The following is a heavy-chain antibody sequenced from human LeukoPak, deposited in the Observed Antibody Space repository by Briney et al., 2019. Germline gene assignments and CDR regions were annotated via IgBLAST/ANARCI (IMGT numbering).Heavy chain of an antibody. CDR1: GGTFSSYA. CDR2: IIPIFGTA. Sequence: ASVKVSCKASGGTFSSYAISWVRQAPGQGLEWMGRIIPIFGTANYAQKFQGRVTITTDESTSTAYMELSSLRSEDTAVYYCARDLTTHDCGDYLFDYWGQGTLVTVSS. J-gene: IGHJ4*02. D-gene: IGHD4-17*01. V-gene: IGHV1-69*05. CDR3: ARDLTTHDCGDYLFDY.